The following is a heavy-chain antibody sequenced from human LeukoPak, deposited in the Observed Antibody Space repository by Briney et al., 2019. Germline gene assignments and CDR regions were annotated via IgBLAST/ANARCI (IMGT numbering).Heavy chain of an antibody. V-gene: IGHV4-38-2*02. CDR1: GYSISSGYY. D-gene: IGHD5-12*01. CDR3: ARVTWNGYGDY. J-gene: IGHJ4*02. CDR2: IYYSGST. Sequence: SETLSLTCSVSGYSISSGYYWGWIRQPPGKGLEWIGSIYYSGSTYYNPSLKSRVTISVDTSKNQFSLKLSSVTAADTAVYYCARVTWNGYGDYWGQGTLVTVSS.